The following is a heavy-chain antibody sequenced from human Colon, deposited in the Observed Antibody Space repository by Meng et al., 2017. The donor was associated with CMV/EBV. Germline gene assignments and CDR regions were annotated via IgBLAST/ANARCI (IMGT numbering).Heavy chain of an antibody. V-gene: IGHV1-2*06. CDR3: ARELESGGLDY. D-gene: IGHD3-3*01. J-gene: IGHJ4*02. Sequence: SSKASGFTFRAYYIHWVRQAPGQGLEWVGRINPISGGTTYAQKFKGRVTLTRDTSISTDYMEVGSLTSDDTAVYFCARELESGGLDYWGQGTLVTVSS. CDR2: INPISGGT. CDR1: GFTFRAYY.